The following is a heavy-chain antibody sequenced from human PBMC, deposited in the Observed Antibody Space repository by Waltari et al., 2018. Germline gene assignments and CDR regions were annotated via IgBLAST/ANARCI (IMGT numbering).Heavy chain of an antibody. V-gene: IGHV3-7*03. J-gene: IGHJ4*02. CDR3: ATYRWLGY. CDR2: INYHGSEK. CDR1: EFTYGTYW. D-gene: IGHD3-10*01. Sequence: DVQLVESGGGLVRPGGSLILPCAVSEFTYGTYWMTWVRQGSGGRLEWAADINYHGSEKTYADCVKGPFTIPSDNARKSLYLQMNSLRTEDTAVSYCATYRWLGYWGQGPLVTVSS.